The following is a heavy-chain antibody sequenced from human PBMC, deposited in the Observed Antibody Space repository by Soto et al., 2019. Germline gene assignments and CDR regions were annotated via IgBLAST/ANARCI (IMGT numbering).Heavy chain of an antibody. V-gene: IGHV4-30-2*01. D-gene: IGHD2-8*02. CDR2: IYHSGST. CDR1: GGSISSGGYS. Sequence: SQTMSLTCAVSGGSISSGGYSWSWIRQPPGKGLEWIGYIYHSGSTNYNPSLKSRVTISVDTSKNQFSLKLTSVTAADTAVYYCARDKITGLFDYWGQGTLVTVSS. J-gene: IGHJ4*02. CDR3: ARDKITGLFDY.